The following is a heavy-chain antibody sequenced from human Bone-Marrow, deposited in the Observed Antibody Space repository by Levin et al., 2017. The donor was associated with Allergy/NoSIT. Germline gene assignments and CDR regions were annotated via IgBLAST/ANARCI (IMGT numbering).Heavy chain of an antibody. J-gene: IGHJ3*02. D-gene: IGHD6-19*01. CDR3: AKEGVRSSGWNDALDI. CDR2: IRSVGTT. CDR1: GLTVSSSY. Sequence: LSLTCAASGLTVSSSYMHWVRQAPGRGLEWVSVIRSVGTTYNADSVRGRFPISRDNSKNTLYLQMNSLRAEDTAMYYCAKEGVRSSGWNDALDIWGQGTMVTVSS. V-gene: IGHV3-66*01.